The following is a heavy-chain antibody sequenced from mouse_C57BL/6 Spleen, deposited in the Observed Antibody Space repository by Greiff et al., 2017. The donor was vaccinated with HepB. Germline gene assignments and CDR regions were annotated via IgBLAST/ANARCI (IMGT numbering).Heavy chain of an antibody. V-gene: IGHV10-3*01. J-gene: IGHJ2*01. D-gene: IGHD2-3*01. CDR1: GFTFNTYA. CDR3: VRGGGYWDYFDY. Sequence: EVQRVESGGGLVQPKGSLKLSCAASGFTFNTYAMHWVRQAPGKGLEWVARIRSKSSNYATYYADSVKDRFTISRDDSQSMLYLQMNNLKTEDTAMYYCVRGGGYWDYFDYWGQGTTLTVSS. CDR2: IRSKSSNYAT.